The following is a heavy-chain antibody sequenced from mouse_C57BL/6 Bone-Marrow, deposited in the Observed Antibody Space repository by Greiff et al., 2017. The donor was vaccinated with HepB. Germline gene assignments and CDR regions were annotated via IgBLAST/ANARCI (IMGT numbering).Heavy chain of an antibody. V-gene: IGHV3-6*01. CDR1: GYSITSGYY. CDR3: ARGDYGSKDY. J-gene: IGHJ2*01. CDR2: ISYDGSN. Sequence: EVQLQQSGPGLVKPSQSLSLTCSVTGYSITSGYYWNWIRQFPGNKLEWMGYISYDGSNNYNPSLKNRISITRDTSKNQFFLKLNSVTTEDTATYYCARGDYGSKDYWGQGTTLTVSS. D-gene: IGHD1-1*01.